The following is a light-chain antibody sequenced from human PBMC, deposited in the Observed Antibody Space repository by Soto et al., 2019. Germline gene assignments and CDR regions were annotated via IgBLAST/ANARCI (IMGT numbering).Light chain of an antibody. Sequence: DIQMTQSPSSLSASVGDRVTITCRASQSISSYLNWYQQKPGKAPKLLIYAASSLQSGVPSRFSGSGSGTDFTLPISSLQPEDFATYYCQQSYSTPRTFGQGTKEEIK. CDR1: QSISSY. CDR3: QQSYSTPRT. CDR2: AAS. J-gene: IGKJ1*01. V-gene: IGKV1-39*01.